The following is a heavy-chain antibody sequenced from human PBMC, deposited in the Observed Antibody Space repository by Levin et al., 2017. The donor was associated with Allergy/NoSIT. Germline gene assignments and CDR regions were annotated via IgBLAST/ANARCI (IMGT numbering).Heavy chain of an antibody. V-gene: IGHV3-48*02. CDR1: GFTFSSYS. Sequence: GESLKISCAASGFTFSSYSMNWVRQAPGKGLEWVSYISSSSSTIYYADSVKGRFTISRDNAKNSLYLQMNSLRDEDTAVYYCARGAPRYDSSGYPDAFDIWGQGTMVTVSS. J-gene: IGHJ3*02. D-gene: IGHD3-22*01. CDR2: ISSSSSTI. CDR3: ARGAPRYDSSGYPDAFDI.